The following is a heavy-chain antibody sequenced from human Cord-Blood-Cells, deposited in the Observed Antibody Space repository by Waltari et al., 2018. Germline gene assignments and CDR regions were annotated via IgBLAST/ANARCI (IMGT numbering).Heavy chain of an antibody. CDR1: GSTFAGYD. CDR2: INPNSGGT. D-gene: IGHD1-26*01. J-gene: IGHJ4*02. CDR3: ARAGGSYHDY. Sequence: QVQLVHSGAEVKQSAAWVKVSCTASGSTFAGYDMHWVRQAPGQGLEWMGWINPNSGGTNYAQKFHGRVTMTRDTSISTAYMELSRLRSDDTAVYYCARAGGSYHDYWGQGTLVTVSS. V-gene: IGHV1-2*02.